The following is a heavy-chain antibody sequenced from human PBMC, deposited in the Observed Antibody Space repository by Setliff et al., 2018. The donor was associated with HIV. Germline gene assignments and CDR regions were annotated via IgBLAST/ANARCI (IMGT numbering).Heavy chain of an antibody. J-gene: IGHJ4*02. Sequence: GGSLRLSCAASGFTFSSYSMNWVRQAPGKGLEWVSSISSSSSYIYYADSVKGRFTISRDNSKNSLYLQMNNLRAEDTAVYYCAVAVILDYWGQGNLVTVSS. CDR3: AVAVILDY. D-gene: IGHD6-19*01. CDR1: GFTFSSYS. V-gene: IGHV3-21*04. CDR2: ISSSSSYI.